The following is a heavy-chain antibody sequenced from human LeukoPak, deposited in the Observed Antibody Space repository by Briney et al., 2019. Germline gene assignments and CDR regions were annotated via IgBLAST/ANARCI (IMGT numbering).Heavy chain of an antibody. J-gene: IGHJ4*02. CDR2: INHSGST. Sequence: SETLSLTCAVYGGSFSGYYWSWIRQPPGKGLEWIGEINHSGSTNYNPSLKSRVTISVDTFKDQFSLKLSSVTAADTAVYYCARGRRYYYDSSGYFFWGQGTLVTVSS. D-gene: IGHD3-22*01. CDR1: GGSFSGYY. V-gene: IGHV4-34*01. CDR3: ARGRRYYYDSSGYFF.